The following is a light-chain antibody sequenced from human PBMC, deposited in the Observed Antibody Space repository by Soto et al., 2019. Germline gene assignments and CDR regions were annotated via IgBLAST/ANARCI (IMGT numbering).Light chain of an antibody. CDR2: DAS. CDR3: QQTDSFPRT. Sequence: DIQMTQSPSSLSASVGDRVTITCQASQDISNYLNWYQQKPGKAPKLLIYDASNSETGVPSRFSGSGSGTDFTFTISSLQPEDIATYYCQQTDSFPRTFGQGTKVDIK. J-gene: IGKJ1*01. CDR1: QDISNY. V-gene: IGKV1-33*01.